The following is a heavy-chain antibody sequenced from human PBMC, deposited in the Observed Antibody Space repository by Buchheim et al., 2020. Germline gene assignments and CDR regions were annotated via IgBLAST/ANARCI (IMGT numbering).Heavy chain of an antibody. CDR3: AKAMLVDSSSFCFFDY. CDR1: GFTFNSYA. V-gene: IGHV3-23*01. CDR2: ISGSGGST. J-gene: IGHJ4*02. D-gene: IGHD6-6*01. Sequence: EVQLLESGGGLVQPGGSLRLSCAASGFTFNSYAMSWVRQAPGKGLEWVSVISGSGGSTYYADSVKGRFTISRDNSKNTLYLQMNSLRAEDTAVYYCAKAMLVDSSSFCFFDYWGQGTL.